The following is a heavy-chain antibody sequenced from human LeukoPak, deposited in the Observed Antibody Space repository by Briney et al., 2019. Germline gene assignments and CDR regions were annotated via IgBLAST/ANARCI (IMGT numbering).Heavy chain of an antibody. V-gene: IGHV4-59*01. D-gene: IGHD5-24*01. CDR2: IYYSGST. CDR3: ARGKSSFRDGYNLVLDY. Sequence: KASETLSLTCTVSGGSISPYYWSWIRQPPGKGLEWIGYIYYSGSTNYNPSLKSRVTISVDTSKNQFSLKLSSVTAADTAVYYCARGKSSFRDGYNLVLDYWGQGTLVTVSS. CDR1: GGSISPYY. J-gene: IGHJ4*02.